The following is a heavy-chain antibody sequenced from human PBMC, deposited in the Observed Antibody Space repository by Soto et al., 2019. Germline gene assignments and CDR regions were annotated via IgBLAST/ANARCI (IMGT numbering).Heavy chain of an antibody. CDR3: AIERRGYFDY. CDR1: GYTFTSYD. V-gene: IGHV1-8*01. Sequence: QVQLVQSGAEVKKPGASVKVSCKASGYTFTSYDINCVRQATGQGLEWMGWMNPNSGNTGYAQKFQGRVTMTRNTSISTAYMELSSLRSAYTAVYYRAIERRGYFDYWGQGTLVTVSS. CDR2: MNPNSGNT. D-gene: IGHD1-1*01. J-gene: IGHJ4*02.